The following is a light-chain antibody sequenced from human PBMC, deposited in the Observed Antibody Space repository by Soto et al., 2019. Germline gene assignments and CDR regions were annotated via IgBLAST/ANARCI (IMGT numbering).Light chain of an antibody. CDR3: NSYTTRSTVV. V-gene: IGLV2-14*01. CDR2: DVR. Sequence: QSALTQPASVSGSPGQSITISCTGTSSDVGAYNYVSWYQQHQGKAPKLMIYDVRNRPSGVSNRFSGSKSVNTASLTISGLQAEDEADYYCNSYTTRSTVVFGGGTKLTVL. J-gene: IGLJ2*01. CDR1: SSDVGAYNY.